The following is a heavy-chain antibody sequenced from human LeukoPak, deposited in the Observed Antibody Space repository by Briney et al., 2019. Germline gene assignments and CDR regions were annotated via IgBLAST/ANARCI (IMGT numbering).Heavy chain of an antibody. CDR2: INAGNGNT. V-gene: IGHV1-3*01. Sequence: GASVKVSCKASGYTFTSYAMHWVRQAPGQRLEWMGWINAGNGNTKYSQKFQGRVTITRDTSASTAYMELSSLRSEDTAVYYCAPIFYYYDSSGYYTNWFDPWGQGTLVTVSS. CDR1: GYTFTSYA. D-gene: IGHD3-22*01. CDR3: APIFYYYDSSGYYTNWFDP. J-gene: IGHJ5*02.